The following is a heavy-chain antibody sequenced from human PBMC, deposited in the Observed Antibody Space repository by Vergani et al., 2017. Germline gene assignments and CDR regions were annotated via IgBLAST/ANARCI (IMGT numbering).Heavy chain of an antibody. CDR1: GFSFSTYS. J-gene: IGHJ4*02. Sequence: VQLQESGGGLVKPGGSLSVSCAASGFSFSTYSINWVRQAPGQGLAWVAFIRYDGSNKYYADSVKGRFTISRDNSKNTLYLQMNSLRAEDTAVYYCAQRGSYFSRRDYWGQGTLVTVSS. CDR2: IRYDGSNK. CDR3: AQRGSYFSRRDY. D-gene: IGHD1-26*01. V-gene: IGHV3-30*02.